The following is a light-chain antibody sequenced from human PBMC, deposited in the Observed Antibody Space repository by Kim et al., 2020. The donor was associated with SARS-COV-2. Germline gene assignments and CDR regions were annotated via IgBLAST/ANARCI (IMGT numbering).Light chain of an antibody. CDR1: NSNFGKTF. CDR3: AAWDDSLSGRL. J-gene: IGLJ3*02. Sequence: GRSAPISCSGGNSNFGKTFVYWYQQLPGTAPKVLIYANTQRPSGVPDRFSGSKSGTSASLTISGLRSEDEADYYCAAWDDSLSGRLFGGGTQLTVL. CDR2: ANT. V-gene: IGLV1-47*02.